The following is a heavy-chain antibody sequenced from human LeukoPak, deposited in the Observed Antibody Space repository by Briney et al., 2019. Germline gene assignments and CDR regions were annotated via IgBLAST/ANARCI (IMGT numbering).Heavy chain of an antibody. J-gene: IGHJ4*02. CDR3: ARRGDHYDRSIHFDY. V-gene: IGHV5-51*01. D-gene: IGHD3-22*01. CDR2: IYPDDSDT. Sequence: GESLKISCRGSGYSFTSYWIGWVRQLPGKGVEWMGIIYPDDSDTRYSPSFQGQVTISADKSISTAYLQWSSPKASDTAMYYCARRGDHYDRSIHFDYWGQGTLVTVSS. CDR1: GYSFTSYW.